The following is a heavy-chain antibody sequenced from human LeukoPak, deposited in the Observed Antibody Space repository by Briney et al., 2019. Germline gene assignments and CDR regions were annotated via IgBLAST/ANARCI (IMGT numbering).Heavy chain of an antibody. J-gene: IGHJ4*02. Sequence: SETLSLTCTVSGGSISSYYWSWIRQPPGKGLEWIGYIYYSGSTNYNPSLKSRVTISVDTSKNQFSLKLSSVTAADTAVYYCARDVYSSGWYDEWGQGTLVTVSS. CDR3: ARDVYSSGWYDE. CDR1: GGSISSYY. V-gene: IGHV4-59*12. D-gene: IGHD6-19*01. CDR2: IYYSGST.